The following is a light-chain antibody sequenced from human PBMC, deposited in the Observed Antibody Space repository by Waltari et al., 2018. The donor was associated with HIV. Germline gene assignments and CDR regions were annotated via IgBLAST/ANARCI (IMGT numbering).Light chain of an antibody. V-gene: IGLV1-44*01. CDR2: TYI. J-gene: IGLJ3*02. CDR3: AVWDDSLRSVL. CDR1: RSNIGRTP. Sequence: SVLTQPPSASGTPGQRVNISCSGGRSNIGRTPVNWYRQFPGEAPKPLIYTYIRRPAGVPDRFSGSKSGTSASLAISGLQSEDEADFYCAVWDDSLRSVLFGGGTRLTVL.